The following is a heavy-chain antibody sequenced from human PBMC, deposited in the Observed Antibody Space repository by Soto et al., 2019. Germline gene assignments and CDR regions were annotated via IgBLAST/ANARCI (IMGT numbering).Heavy chain of an antibody. J-gene: IGHJ4*02. Sequence: LSLTCAVSGYSISSGYYWGWIRQPPGKGLEWIGSIYHSGSTYYNPSLKSRVTISVDTSKNQFSLKLSSVTAADTAVYYCARDHSSSSGGYWGQGTLVTVSS. D-gene: IGHD6-6*01. CDR1: GYSISSGYY. CDR2: IYHSGST. V-gene: IGHV4-38-2*02. CDR3: ARDHSSSSGGY.